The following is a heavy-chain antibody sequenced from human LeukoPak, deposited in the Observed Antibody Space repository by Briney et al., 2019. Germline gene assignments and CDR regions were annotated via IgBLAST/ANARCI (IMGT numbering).Heavy chain of an antibody. D-gene: IGHD3-10*01. CDR3: ASSEGLPYYFDY. CDR1: AESFSTYY. CDR2: INHSGVT. Sequence: SETLSLTCAVYAESFSTYYWSWIRQPPGKGLEWIGDINHSGVTNYNPSLKSRVTMSVDTSENQFSLRLSSVTAADTAVYYCASSEGLPYYFDYWGQGTLVTVSS. J-gene: IGHJ4*02. V-gene: IGHV4-34*01.